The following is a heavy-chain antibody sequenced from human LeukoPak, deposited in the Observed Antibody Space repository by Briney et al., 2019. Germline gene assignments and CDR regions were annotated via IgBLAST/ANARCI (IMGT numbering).Heavy chain of an antibody. CDR2: ISAYNGNT. CDR3: ARDHPHCTNGVCYFPGSK. D-gene: IGHD2-8*01. J-gene: IGHJ4*02. CDR1: GYTFPSYG. V-gene: IGHV1-18*01. Sequence: ASIKVSCKASGYTFPSYGFSWVRQAPGQGLEWMGWISAYNGNTNYAQKVQGRVTMTTDTSTSTAYMELRSLRSDDTAVYYCARDHPHCTNGVCYFPGSKWGQGTLVTVSS.